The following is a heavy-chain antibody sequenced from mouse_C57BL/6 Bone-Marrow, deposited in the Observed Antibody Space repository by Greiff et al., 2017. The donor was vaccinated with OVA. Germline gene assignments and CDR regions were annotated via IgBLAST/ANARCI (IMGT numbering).Heavy chain of an antibody. J-gene: IGHJ3*01. CDR3: AQSTMVTEAWFAY. CDR1: GYTFTSYW. Sequence: QVQLKQPGAELVKPGASVKVSCKASGYTFTSYWMPWVKQRPGQGLEWIGRFHPSDSDTNSNQKFKGKATLTVDKSSSTAYMQLRSLTSEDSAVYYCAQSTMVTEAWFAYWGQGTLGTVSA. V-gene: IGHV1-74*01. D-gene: IGHD2-2*01. CDR2: FHPSDSDT.